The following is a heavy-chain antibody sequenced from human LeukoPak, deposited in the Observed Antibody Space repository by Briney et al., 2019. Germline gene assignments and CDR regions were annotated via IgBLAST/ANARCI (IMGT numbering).Heavy chain of an antibody. D-gene: IGHD3-3*01. CDR2: INPSGGST. J-gene: IGHJ4*02. CDR3: ARGHHLYDFWSGSNDY. V-gene: IGHV1-46*01. Sequence: ASVKVSCKASGYTLTSYYMHWVRQAPGQGLEWMGIINPSGGSTSYAQKFQGRVTMTRDTSTSTVYMELSSLRSEDTAVYYCARGHHLYDFWSGSNDYWGQGTLVTVSS. CDR1: GYTLTSYY.